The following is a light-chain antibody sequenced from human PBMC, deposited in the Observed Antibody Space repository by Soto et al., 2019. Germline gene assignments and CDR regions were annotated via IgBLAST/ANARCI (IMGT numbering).Light chain of an antibody. CDR1: KLGDKY. J-gene: IGLJ2*01. CDR3: QAWDSSHVV. Sequence: SYELTQPPSVSVSPGQTASITCSGDKLGDKYACWYQQKPGQSPVLVIYQDNKRPSGIPERFSGSNSGNTATLTISGTQAMDEADYYCQAWDSSHVVFGGGTKFTVL. V-gene: IGLV3-1*01. CDR2: QDN.